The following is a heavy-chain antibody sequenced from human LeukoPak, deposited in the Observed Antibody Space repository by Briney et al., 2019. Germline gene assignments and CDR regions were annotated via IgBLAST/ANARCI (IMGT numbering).Heavy chain of an antibody. CDR2: IRSKANSYAT. CDR3: TKGIVGAVDY. J-gene: IGHJ4*02. Sequence: PGGSPRLSCAASGFTFSGSAMHWVRQASGKGLEWVGRIRSKANSYATAYAASVKGRFTISKDDSKNTAYLQMNSLKTEDTAVYYCTKGIVGAVDYWGQGTLVTVSS. D-gene: IGHD1-26*01. CDR1: GFTFSGSA. V-gene: IGHV3-73*01.